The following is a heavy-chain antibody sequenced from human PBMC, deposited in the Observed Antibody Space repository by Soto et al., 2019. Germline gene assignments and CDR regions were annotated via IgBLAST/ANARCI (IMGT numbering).Heavy chain of an antibody. CDR2: ISVTGGGT. Sequence: EVQLLESGGGLVQPGGSLGLSCAASGFTFSSYDMSWVRQAPGKGLEYVSSISVTGGGTYYADSVKGRFTISRDNSKNTLYLQMNSLRVEDTAVYYCARTTTTKSRDYWAQGPMVTVSS. J-gene: IGHJ4*02. CDR1: GFTFSSYD. V-gene: IGHV3-23*01. CDR3: ARTTTTKSRDY. D-gene: IGHD4-4*01.